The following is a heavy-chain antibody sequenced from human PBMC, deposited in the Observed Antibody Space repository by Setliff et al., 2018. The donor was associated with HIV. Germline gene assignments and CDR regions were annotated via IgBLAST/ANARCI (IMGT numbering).Heavy chain of an antibody. V-gene: IGHV3-21*01. Sequence: GESLTISCAASGFIFSNYRMNWVRQAPGKGLEWVSSISSSSTYTFYADSVKGRFTISRDNAKNSLYLQMNSLRAEDTAVYYCARLMYSSGPGSFDYWGQGTLVTVSS. CDR3: ARLMYSSGPGSFDY. CDR1: GFIFSNYR. D-gene: IGHD6-19*01. CDR2: ISSSSTYT. J-gene: IGHJ4*02.